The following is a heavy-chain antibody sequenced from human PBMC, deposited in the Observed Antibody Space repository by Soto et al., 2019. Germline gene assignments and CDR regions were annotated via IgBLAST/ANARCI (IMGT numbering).Heavy chain of an antibody. CDR1: GFTFSDYY. J-gene: IGHJ4*02. CDR2: LTPSGHAT. V-gene: IGHV3-11*01. CDR3: ARVIRGDGSSGGY. D-gene: IGHD3-16*01. Sequence: QVQLVESGGDLVKPGGSLRLSCAASGFTFSDYYMSWIRQNAGKGLEWVSYLTPSGHATVYADSVRGRFTLSRENNKNSLKPQMNCLRVENTGVYYCARVIRGDGSSGGYLRQGTLVTLSS.